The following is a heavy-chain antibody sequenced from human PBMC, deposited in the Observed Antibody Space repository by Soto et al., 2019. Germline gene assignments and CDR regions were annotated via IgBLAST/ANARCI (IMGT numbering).Heavy chain of an antibody. Sequence: KPSETLSLTCTVSGDSISTFYWGWMRQSPGKELEWIGYVYYTGSTNYNPSLKSRVTISVDRSKNQFSLKLTSAKAADTAVYYCARGRTVRNYADDSSDYFYFFDYWGQGTQVTVYS. V-gene: IGHV4-59*01. CDR2: VYYTGST. D-gene: IGHD3-22*01. CDR1: GDSISTFY. CDR3: ARGRTVRNYADDSSDYFYFFDY. J-gene: IGHJ4*02.